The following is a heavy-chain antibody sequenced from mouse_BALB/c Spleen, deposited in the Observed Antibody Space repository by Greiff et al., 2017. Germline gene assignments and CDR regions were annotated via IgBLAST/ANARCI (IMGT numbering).Heavy chain of an antibody. V-gene: IGHV1-14*01. CDR3: ARREGYFWYFDV. Sequence: EVQLQQSGPELVKPGASVKMSCTASGYTFTSYVMHWVKQKPGQGLEWIGYINPYNDGTKYNEKFKGKATLTSDKSSSTAYMELSSLTSEDTAVYYCARREGYFWYFDVWGAGTTVTVSS. CDR2: INPYNDGT. J-gene: IGHJ1*01. D-gene: IGHD2-3*01. CDR1: GYTFTSYV.